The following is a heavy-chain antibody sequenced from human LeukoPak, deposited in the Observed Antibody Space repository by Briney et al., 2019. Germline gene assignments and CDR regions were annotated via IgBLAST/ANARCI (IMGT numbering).Heavy chain of an antibody. Sequence: PSETLSLTCAVYGGSFSGYYWSWIRQPPGKGLEWIGEINHSGSTNYNPSLKSRVTISVDTSKNQFSLKLSSVTAADTAVYYCASHPWLGTSYYYYGMDVWGQGTTVTVSS. J-gene: IGHJ6*02. CDR1: GGSFSGYY. V-gene: IGHV4-34*01. D-gene: IGHD6-19*01. CDR2: INHSGST. CDR3: ASHPWLGTSYYYYGMDV.